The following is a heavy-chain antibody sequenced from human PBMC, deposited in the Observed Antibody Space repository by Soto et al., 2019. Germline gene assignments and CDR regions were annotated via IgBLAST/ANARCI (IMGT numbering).Heavy chain of an antibody. Sequence: PGGSLRLSCAASGFTFSSYGMHWVRQAPGKGLEWVAVISYDGSNKYYADSVKGRFTISRDNSKNTLYLQMNSLRAEDTAVYYCAKGTQPSLAYCGGDCYPDYWGQGTLVTVSS. V-gene: IGHV3-30*18. J-gene: IGHJ4*02. CDR2: ISYDGSNK. CDR1: GFTFSSYG. CDR3: AKGTQPSLAYCGGDCYPDY. D-gene: IGHD2-21*02.